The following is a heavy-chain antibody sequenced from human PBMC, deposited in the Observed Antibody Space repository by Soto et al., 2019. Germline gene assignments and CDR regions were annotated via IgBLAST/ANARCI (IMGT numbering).Heavy chain of an antibody. CDR1: GFTFSNAW. CDR3: TTDWYGSHHDY. CDR2: IKSKTDGGTT. V-gene: IGHV3-15*01. J-gene: IGHJ4*02. D-gene: IGHD1-20*01. Sequence: EVQLVESGGGLVKPGGSLRLSCAASGFTFSNAWMSWVRQAPGKGLEWVGRIKSKTDGGTTDYAAPVKGRFTISREDSKNTLYLQTNSLKTEDTAVYYCTTDWYGSHHDYWGQGTLVTVSS.